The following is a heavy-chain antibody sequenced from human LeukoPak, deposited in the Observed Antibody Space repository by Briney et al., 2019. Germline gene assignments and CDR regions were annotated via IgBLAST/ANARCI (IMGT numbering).Heavy chain of an antibody. CDR2: INPNSGGT. J-gene: IGHJ5*02. Sequence: ASVKVSCKASGYTFTGYYMHWVRQAPGQGLEWMGWINPNSGGTNYAQKFQGRVTMTRDTSISTAYMELSRLRSDDTAVYYCARDHYYDSSGLNWFDPWGQGTLVTVSS. D-gene: IGHD3-22*01. CDR3: ARDHYYDSSGLNWFDP. CDR1: GYTFTGYY. V-gene: IGHV1-2*02.